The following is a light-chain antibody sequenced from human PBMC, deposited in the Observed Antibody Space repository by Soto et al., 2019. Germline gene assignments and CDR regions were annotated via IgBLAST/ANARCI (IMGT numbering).Light chain of an antibody. CDR2: GAS. Sequence: EIVLTQSPVTLSLSPGERATLSCRASQSVTLPYFAWYQQKPGQAPRLLIYGASSRATGIPDRFSGSGSGTDFTLTISRLEPEDFAVYYCHQYDRSPGTFGQGTKVDIK. CDR1: QSVTLPY. CDR3: HQYDRSPGT. J-gene: IGKJ1*01. V-gene: IGKV3-20*01.